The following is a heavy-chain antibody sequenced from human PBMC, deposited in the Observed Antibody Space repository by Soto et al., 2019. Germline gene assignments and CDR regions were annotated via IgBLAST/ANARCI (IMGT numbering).Heavy chain of an antibody. CDR3: ARDRGTSGYALLDS. V-gene: IGHV3-7*01. Sequence: PGGSLRLSCAASGFTFSSYWVTWVRQAPGQGLEWVAYINQDGSQKYYVDSVKGRFTISRDNAEKSMYLQMSSLRVEDTAVYYCARDRGTSGYALLDSWGQGTXVPVSS. J-gene: IGHJ4*02. CDR2: INQDGSQK. CDR1: GFTFSSYW. D-gene: IGHD5-12*01.